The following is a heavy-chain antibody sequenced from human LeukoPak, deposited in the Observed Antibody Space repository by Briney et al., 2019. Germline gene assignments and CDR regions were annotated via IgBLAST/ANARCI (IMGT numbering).Heavy chain of an antibody. CDR3: ARFRVVPAVTNWFAP. V-gene: IGHV3-23*01. CDR1: GFSFSNCA. D-gene: IGHD2-2*01. CDR2: ISGSGSNT. J-gene: IGHJ5*02. Sequence: GGSLRLSCAASGFSFSNCAMSWVRQAPGKGLDWVSAISGSGSNTWYADSVKGRFTISRDNSRNTLYLQMNGLRAEDTALYYCARFRVVPAVTNWFAPWGQGTLVTVSS.